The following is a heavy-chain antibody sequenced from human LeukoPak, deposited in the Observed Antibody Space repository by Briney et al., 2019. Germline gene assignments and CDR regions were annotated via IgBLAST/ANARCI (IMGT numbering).Heavy chain of an antibody. CDR2: ISWNSGSI. V-gene: IGHV3-9*01. D-gene: IGHD1-26*01. CDR1: GFTFDDYA. CDR3: ARVGSGNFLGAFDI. J-gene: IGHJ3*02. Sequence: GGSLRLSCAASGFTFDDYAMHWVRHAPGKGPEWVSGISWNSGSIGYADSVKGRFTISRDNAKNSLYLQMNSLRAEDTAVYYCARVGSGNFLGAFDIWGQGTMVTVSS.